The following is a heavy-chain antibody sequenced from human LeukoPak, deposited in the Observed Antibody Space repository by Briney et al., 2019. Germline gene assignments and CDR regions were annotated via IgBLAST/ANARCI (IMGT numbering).Heavy chain of an antibody. V-gene: IGHV1-18*01. J-gene: IGHJ4*02. CDR2: ISAYNGNT. Sequence: GASVKVSCKASGYTFTSYGISWVRQAPGQGLEWMGWISAYNGNTNYAQKLQGRVTMTTDTSTSTAYMELRSLRSDDTAVYYCARDSMVRGVIITLNLDYWGQGTLVTVSS. CDR3: ARDSMVRGVIITLNLDY. CDR1: GYTFTSYG. D-gene: IGHD3-10*01.